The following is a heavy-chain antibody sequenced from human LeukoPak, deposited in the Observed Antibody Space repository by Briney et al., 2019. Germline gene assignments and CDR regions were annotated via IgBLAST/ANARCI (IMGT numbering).Heavy chain of an antibody. J-gene: IGHJ6*03. CDR1: GYTFTSNG. CDR2: ISAYNGNT. Sequence: ASVKVSCKASGYTFTSNGISWVRQAPGQGLEWMGWISAYNGNTNYEQKLQGRVTMTTDTSTSTAYMELRSLRSDDTAVYYCARRYYDFWSGYYPHYYYMDVWGKGTTVTVSS. CDR3: ARRYYDFWSGYYPHYYYMDV. D-gene: IGHD3-3*01. V-gene: IGHV1-18*01.